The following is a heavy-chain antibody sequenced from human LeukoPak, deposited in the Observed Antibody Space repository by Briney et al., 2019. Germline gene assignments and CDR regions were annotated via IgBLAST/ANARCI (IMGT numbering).Heavy chain of an antibody. CDR3: ATVTASHYFDY. Sequence: AGGSLRLSCAASGXSVRSDYVSWVRQAPGKGLEWVSVIYSGGSTYYADSVKGRFTISRDNSKSTVYLQMNSLRAEDTAVYYCATVTASHYFDYWGQGTLVTVSS. CDR1: GXSVRSDY. CDR2: IYSGGST. V-gene: IGHV3-66*01. J-gene: IGHJ4*02. D-gene: IGHD2-21*02.